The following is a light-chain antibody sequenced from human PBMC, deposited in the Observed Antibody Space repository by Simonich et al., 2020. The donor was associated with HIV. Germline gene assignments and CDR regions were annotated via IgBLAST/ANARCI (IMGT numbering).Light chain of an antibody. CDR3: QQYYITPPT. CDR1: QGILYNSNNKNY. V-gene: IGKV4-1*01. J-gene: IGKJ1*01. Sequence: DIVMTQSPDSLAVSLGERATINCKSSQGILYNSNNKNYLAWYQQKPGQPPKLLIYWASTRESGVPDRFSGSGSGTDFTLTISSLQAEDVAVYYCQQYYITPPTFGQGTQVEIK. CDR2: WAS.